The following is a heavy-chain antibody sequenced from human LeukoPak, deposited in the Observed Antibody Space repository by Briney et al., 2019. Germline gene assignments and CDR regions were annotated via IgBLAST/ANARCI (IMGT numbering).Heavy chain of an antibody. D-gene: IGHD2-15*01. V-gene: IGHV1-8*01. CDR2: MNPKGGNT. J-gene: IGHJ5*02. CDR3: ARDQDIVVVVAALRQREMGGFDP. CDR1: GYTFTNYD. Sequence: ASVKVSCKASGYTFTNYDISWVRQATGQGPEWMGWMNPKGGNTGYAQKFQGRVTMTRNTSRSTAHMELSSLRSDDTAVYYCARDQDIVVVVAALRQREMGGFDPWGQGTLVTVSS.